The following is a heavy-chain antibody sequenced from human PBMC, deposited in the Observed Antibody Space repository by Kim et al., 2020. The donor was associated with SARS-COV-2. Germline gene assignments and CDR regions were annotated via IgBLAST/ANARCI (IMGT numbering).Heavy chain of an antibody. CDR1: GLRLGAYG. CDR3: AREFLTGYFYSLGD. D-gene: IGHD3-9*01. V-gene: IGHV3-30*02. J-gene: IGHJ1*01. Sequence: GGSLRLSWAAFGLRLGAYGRNCGRQARGQGREGVDYISEGEGRKEYEYAVKGLFTISSDNSKTTLYLQMNSLGDEDTAVYYWAREFLTGYFYSLGDWGQGTLVTVSA. CDR2: ISEGEGRK.